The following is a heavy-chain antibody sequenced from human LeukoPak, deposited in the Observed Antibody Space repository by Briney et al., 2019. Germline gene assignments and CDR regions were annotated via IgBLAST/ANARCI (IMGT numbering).Heavy chain of an antibody. Sequence: SETLSLTCTVSGGSISSYYWSWIRQPPGKGLEWIGYIYYSGSTYYNPSLKSRVTISVDTSKNQFSLKLSSVTAADTAVYYCARLPRYDFWLDVWGKGTTVTVSS. V-gene: IGHV4-59*04. CDR2: IYYSGST. D-gene: IGHD3-3*01. J-gene: IGHJ6*04. CDR3: ARLPRYDFWLDV. CDR1: GGSISSYY.